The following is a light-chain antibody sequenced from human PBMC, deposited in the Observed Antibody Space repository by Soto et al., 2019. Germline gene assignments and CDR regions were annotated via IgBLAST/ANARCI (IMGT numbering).Light chain of an antibody. CDR3: LQYDSYPLT. V-gene: IGKV1-5*01. J-gene: IGKJ4*01. CDR2: DAS. Sequence: DIQMTQSPSSLSPSVGDRVTITCRASRSISDWLAWYQQKPGKAPELLIFDASNLKSGVSSRFSGSGSGTEFTLTISRLQPDDVATYYCLQYDSYPLTFGGGTKVDIK. CDR1: RSISDW.